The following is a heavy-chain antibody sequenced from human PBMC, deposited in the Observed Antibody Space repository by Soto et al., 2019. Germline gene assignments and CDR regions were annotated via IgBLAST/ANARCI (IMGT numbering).Heavy chain of an antibody. CDR3: ARGAYYTDSRGYDY. V-gene: IGHV4-59*01. Sequence: KPSETLSLTCTVSGGSISGYYWSWIRQPPGKGLEWIGYMYNTGSTVYNPSFKSRVTISVDTSKNQFSLNLNFVTAADTAVYYCARGAYYTDSRGYDYWGQGTQVTVSS. J-gene: IGHJ4*02. CDR2: MYNTGST. CDR1: GGSISGYY. D-gene: IGHD3-22*01.